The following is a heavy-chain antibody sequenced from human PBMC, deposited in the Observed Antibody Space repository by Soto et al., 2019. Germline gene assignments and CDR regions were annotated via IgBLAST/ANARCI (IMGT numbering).Heavy chain of an antibody. V-gene: IGHV5-10-1*01. D-gene: IGHD3-22*01. Sequence: PGESLKISCKGSGYRFTSYWISWVRQMPGKGLEWMGRIDPSDSYTNYSPSFQGHVTISADKSISTAYLQWSSLKASDTAMYYCARLEYYYDSSGYSQFDYWGQGTLVTVSS. J-gene: IGHJ4*02. CDR3: ARLEYYYDSSGYSQFDY. CDR1: GYRFTSYW. CDR2: IDPSDSYT.